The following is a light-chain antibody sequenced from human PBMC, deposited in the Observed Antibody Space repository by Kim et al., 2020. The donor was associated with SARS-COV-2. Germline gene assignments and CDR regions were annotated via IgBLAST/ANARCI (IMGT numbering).Light chain of an antibody. Sequence: ELTQPPSASGTPGQTVAISCSGSNSNIGSNSVNWYQLLPGTAPKLLIYSDNQRPSGVPDRFSGSKSGTSASLAVSGLQSEDESDYYCAAWDDSLNSVVFGGGTQLTDL. CDR1: NSNIGSNS. J-gene: IGLJ2*01. CDR3: AAWDDSLNSVV. V-gene: IGLV1-44*01. CDR2: SDN.